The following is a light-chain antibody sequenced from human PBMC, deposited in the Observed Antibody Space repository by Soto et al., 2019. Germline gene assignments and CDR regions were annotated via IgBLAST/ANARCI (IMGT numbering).Light chain of an antibody. CDR2: GAS. J-gene: IGKJ2*01. Sequence: EIVMTQSPATLSVSPGERATLSCRASQSVSSNLAWYQQKPGQAPRLLIYGASTRATGIPARYSGSGSGTEFTHTSRSRQTEDCAASYGQQYNNRTLYTFGQGTKQEIK. CDR1: QSVSSN. V-gene: IGKV3-15*01. CDR3: QQYNNRTLYT.